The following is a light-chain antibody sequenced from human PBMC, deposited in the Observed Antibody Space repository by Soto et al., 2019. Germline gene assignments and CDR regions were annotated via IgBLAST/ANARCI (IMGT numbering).Light chain of an antibody. J-gene: IGKJ1*01. V-gene: IGKV3-15*01. CDR3: QQYKSYWT. CDR1: QSVNSN. Sequence: EIVMTQSPATLSVSPGERATLSCRASQSVNSNLAWYQQKPGQAPRLLIYGASTRVAGIPARFSGSGSGTEFTLTINSLQPDDFATYYCQQYKSYWTFGQGTKVDIK. CDR2: GAS.